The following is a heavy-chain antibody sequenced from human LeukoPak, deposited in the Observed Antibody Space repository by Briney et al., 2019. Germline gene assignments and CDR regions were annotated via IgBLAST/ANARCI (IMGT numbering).Heavy chain of an antibody. Sequence: ASVKVSCKASGYTFTGYYMHWVRQAPGQGLEWMGWINPNSGGTNYAQKFQGWVTMTRDTSVSTAYMELSRLRSDDTAVYYCATGIAVAGGFDYWGQGTLVTVSS. J-gene: IGHJ4*02. D-gene: IGHD6-19*01. CDR1: GYTFTGYY. CDR3: ATGIAVAGGFDY. CDR2: INPNSGGT. V-gene: IGHV1-2*04.